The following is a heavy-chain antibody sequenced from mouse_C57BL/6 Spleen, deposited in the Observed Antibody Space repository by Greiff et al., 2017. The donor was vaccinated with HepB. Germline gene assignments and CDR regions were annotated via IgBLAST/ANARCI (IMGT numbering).Heavy chain of an antibody. J-gene: IGHJ4*01. V-gene: IGHV1-80*01. CDR3: ARWDSSGEMDY. Sequence: QVQLQQSGAELVKPGASVKISCKASGYAFSSYWMNWVKQRPGKGLEWIGQIYPGDGDTNYNGKFKGKATLTADKSSSTAYMQLSSLTSEDSAVYFCARWDSSGEMDYWGQGTSVTVSS. CDR1: GYAFSSYW. CDR2: IYPGDGDT. D-gene: IGHD3-2*02.